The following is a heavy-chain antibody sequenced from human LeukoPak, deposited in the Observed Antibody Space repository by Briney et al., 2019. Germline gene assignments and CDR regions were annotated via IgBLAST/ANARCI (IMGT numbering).Heavy chain of an antibody. CDR3: TTAQGPYSGYGMDV. CDR1: GFTFSNAW. J-gene: IGHJ6*02. Sequence: GGSLRLSCAASGFTFSNAWMSWVRQAPGKGLEWVGRIKGKTDGGTTDCAAPVKGRFTISRDDSKNTLYLQMNSLKTEDTAVYYCTTAQGPYSGYGMDVWGQGTTVTVSS. D-gene: IGHD5-12*01. V-gene: IGHV3-15*01. CDR2: IKGKTDGGTT.